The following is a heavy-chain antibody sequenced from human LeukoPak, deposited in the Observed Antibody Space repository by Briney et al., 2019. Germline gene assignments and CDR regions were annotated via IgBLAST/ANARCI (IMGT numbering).Heavy chain of an antibody. D-gene: IGHD2-21*02. V-gene: IGHV1-69*06. Sequence: SVKVSCKASGGTFSSYAISWVRQAPGQGLEWMGGIIPIFGTANYAQKFQGRVTITADKSTSTANMQLSSLRSEDTAVYYCASSVVTAFYYYMDVWGNGTTVTISS. CDR1: GGTFSSYA. CDR2: IIPIFGTA. CDR3: ASSVVTAFYYYMDV. J-gene: IGHJ6*03.